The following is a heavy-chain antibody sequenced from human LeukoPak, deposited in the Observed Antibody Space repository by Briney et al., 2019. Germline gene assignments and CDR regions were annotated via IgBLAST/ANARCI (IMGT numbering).Heavy chain of an antibody. D-gene: IGHD2-15*01. J-gene: IGHJ4*02. CDR2: ITSCSSYI. Sequence: GGPLRLPCAASGFPFSSYTMNWLRQAPGKGLGWVSSITSCSSYIYYAASVRGRFTSSRDNSKRSLYLQMNSLRAEDTAVYFCASQGGLDYWGQGTLVTVSS. V-gene: IGHV3-21*01. CDR3: ASQGGLDY. CDR1: GFPFSSYT.